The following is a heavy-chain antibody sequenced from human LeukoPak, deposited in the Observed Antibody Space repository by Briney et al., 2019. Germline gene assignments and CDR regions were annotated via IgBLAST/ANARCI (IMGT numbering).Heavy chain of an antibody. CDR1: GYTFTSSY. CDR2: ISAYNDKT. Sequence: ASVKLSLTASGYTFTSSYINGVRQAPGQRLEWMGWISAYNDKTNYVQNFRSRVTMTTDSSTSTAYMDLTSLRYDDTAVYYCARGGTYY. D-gene: IGHD3-16*01. V-gene: IGHV1-18*01. J-gene: IGHJ6*01. CDR3: ARGGTYY.